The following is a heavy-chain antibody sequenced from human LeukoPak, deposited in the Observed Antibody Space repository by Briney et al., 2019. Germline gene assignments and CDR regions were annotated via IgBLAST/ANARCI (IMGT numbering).Heavy chain of an antibody. Sequence: GGSLRLSCAASGFTFSNYAMSWVRQAPGKGLEWVSGISDSGGNTFYADSVKGRFTISRDNSKNTLYLQMNSLRAEDTAVYYCARGAYYYEDWGQGTLVTVSS. J-gene: IGHJ4*02. D-gene: IGHD3-22*01. CDR2: ISDSGGNT. CDR3: ARGAYYYED. V-gene: IGHV3-23*01. CDR1: GFTFSNYA.